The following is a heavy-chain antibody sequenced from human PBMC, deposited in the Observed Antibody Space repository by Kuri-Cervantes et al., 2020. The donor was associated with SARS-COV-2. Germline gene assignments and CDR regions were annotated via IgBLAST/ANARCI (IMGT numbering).Heavy chain of an antibody. CDR3: ARAGIAAPNYYYYYYMDV. D-gene: IGHD6-6*01. CDR2: ISSNRGST. Sequence: GESLKISCAASGFTFSSYAMHWVRQAPGKGLEYVSAISSNRGSTYYADSVKGRFTISRDNSKNTLYLQMGSLRAEDMAVYYCARAGIAAPNYYYYYYMDVWGKGTTVTVSS. CDR1: GFTFSSYA. J-gene: IGHJ6*03. V-gene: IGHV3-64*02.